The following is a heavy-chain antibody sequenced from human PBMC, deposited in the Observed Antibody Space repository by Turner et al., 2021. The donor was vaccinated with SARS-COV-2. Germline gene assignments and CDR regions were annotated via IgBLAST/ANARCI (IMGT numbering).Heavy chain of an antibody. V-gene: IGHV3-74*01. CDR1: GFIFSRYW. CDR3: AREEVGNGMDV. Sequence: EVQLVESGGGLVQQGGSLRLSCSASGFIFSRYWMHWVRQVPGKGLVWVSRINGDGSASSHADSVKGRFSISRDNAKNTMYLQMRSLRGEDTAVYYCAREEVGNGMDVWGQGTTVTVSS. CDR2: INGDGSAS. J-gene: IGHJ6*02. D-gene: IGHD2-15*01.